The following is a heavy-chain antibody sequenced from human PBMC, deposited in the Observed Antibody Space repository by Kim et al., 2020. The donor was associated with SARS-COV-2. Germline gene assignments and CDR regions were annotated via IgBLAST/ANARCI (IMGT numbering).Heavy chain of an antibody. V-gene: IGHV4-59*08. CDR3: ARQPDFWSGNYYMDV. Sequence: NPPLKSRVTISLDTSKNQFSLKLNSVTAADTAVYYCARQPDFWSGNYYMDVWGKGTTVTVSS. J-gene: IGHJ6*03. D-gene: IGHD3-3*01.